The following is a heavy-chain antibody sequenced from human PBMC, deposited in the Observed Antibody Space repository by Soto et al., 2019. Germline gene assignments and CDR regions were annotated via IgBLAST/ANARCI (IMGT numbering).Heavy chain of an antibody. Sequence: GESLKIACKGSGYSFVSYWIGWVRQMPGKGLGWMGIIYPGDSDTRYSPSFQGQVTISADKSITTVYRQWSSLKASDTAMYYCARTDGYEIEYWGQGTLVTVSS. CDR1: GYSFVSYW. CDR3: ARTDGYEIEY. CDR2: IYPGDSDT. J-gene: IGHJ4*02. D-gene: IGHD5-12*01. V-gene: IGHV5-51*01.